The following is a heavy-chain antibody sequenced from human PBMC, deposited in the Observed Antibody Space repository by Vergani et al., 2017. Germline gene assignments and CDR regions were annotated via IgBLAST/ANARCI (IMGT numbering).Heavy chain of an antibody. CDR1: GGSISSGSYY. CDR2: IYTSGST. D-gene: IGHD1-26*01. Sequence: QVQLQESGPGLVKPSQTLSLTCTVSGGSISSGSYYWSWIRQPAGKGLEWIGRIYTSGSTNYNPSLKSRVTISVDTSKNQFSLKLSSVTAADTAVYYCAGIVGASRHVRYWYFDLWGRGTLVTVSS. J-gene: IGHJ2*01. CDR3: AGIVGASRHVRYWYFDL. V-gene: IGHV4-61*02.